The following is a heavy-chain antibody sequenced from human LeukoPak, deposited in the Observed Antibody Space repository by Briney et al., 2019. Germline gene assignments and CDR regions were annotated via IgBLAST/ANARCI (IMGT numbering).Heavy chain of an antibody. Sequence: TGGSLRLSCAASGFTFSSYAMSWVRQAPGKGLEWVSAISGSGGSTYYADSVKGRFTISRDNSKNTLYLQMNSLRAEDTAVYYCAKDPMDRKGSGYWGQGTLVTVSS. CDR1: GFTFSSYA. V-gene: IGHV3-23*01. CDR3: AKDPMDRKGSGY. J-gene: IGHJ4*02. D-gene: IGHD3-3*01. CDR2: ISGSGGST.